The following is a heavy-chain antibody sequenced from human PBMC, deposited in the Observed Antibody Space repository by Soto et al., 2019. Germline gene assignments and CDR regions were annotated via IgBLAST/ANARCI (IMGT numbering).Heavy chain of an antibody. D-gene: IGHD1-20*01. J-gene: IGHJ4*02. CDR2: IDYSGTA. CDR3: ARITGRNLGY. V-gene: IGHV4-39*01. CDR1: SGSISVTNVF. Sequence: PSETLSLTCTVSSGSISVTNVFWGWVRQPPGKGLEWIGNIDYSGTAYFSPSLATRVTFDVDTSKNQFSLTLYSVTAADTAVYYCARITGRNLGYWGQGILVAFSS.